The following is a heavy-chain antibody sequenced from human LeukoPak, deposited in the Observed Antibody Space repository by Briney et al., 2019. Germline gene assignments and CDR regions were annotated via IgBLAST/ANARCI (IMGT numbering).Heavy chain of an antibody. CDR3: TTDAPYYGSGSYFSDFQH. CDR1: GFTFTYAY. J-gene: IGHJ1*01. D-gene: IGHD3-10*01. Sequence: TGGSLRLSCAASGFTFTYAYMSWVREAPGRGLGWVGRIKSKTDGGTTDYAAPVKGRFTISRDDSNKTLHLQMNSLKTEDTGVYYCTTDAPYYGSGSYFSDFQHWGQGTLVTVSS. CDR2: IKSKTDGGTT. V-gene: IGHV3-15*01.